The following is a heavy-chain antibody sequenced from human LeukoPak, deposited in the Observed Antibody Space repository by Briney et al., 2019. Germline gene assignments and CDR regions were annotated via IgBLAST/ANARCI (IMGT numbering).Heavy chain of an antibody. J-gene: IGHJ3*02. D-gene: IGHD2-2*02. CDR2: INPSGGST. V-gene: IGHV1-46*01. Sequence: GASVKVSCKASGYTFTSYYMHWVRQAPGQGLEWMGIINPSGGSTSYAQKFQGRVTMTRDTSTSTVYMELSSLRSEDTAVYYCAREHDIVVVPAAIPDDAFDIWGQGTMVTVSS. CDR3: AREHDIVVVPAAIPDDAFDI. CDR1: GYTFTSYY.